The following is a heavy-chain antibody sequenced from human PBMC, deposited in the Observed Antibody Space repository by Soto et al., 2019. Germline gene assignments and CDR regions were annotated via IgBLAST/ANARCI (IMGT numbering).Heavy chain of an antibody. CDR1: GFSLSTSVMC. V-gene: IGHV2-70*01. CDR3: ARIRYDSQGAHYGMDV. CDR2: IDWDDDK. J-gene: IGHJ6*02. Sequence: SGPTLVNPTQTLTLTCTFSGFSLSTSVMCVSWIRQPPGKALEWLALIDWDDDKYYSTSLKTRLTISKDTSKNQVVLTMTNMDPVDTATHYCARIRYDSQGAHYGMDVWGQGTTVTVSS. D-gene: IGHD3-22*01.